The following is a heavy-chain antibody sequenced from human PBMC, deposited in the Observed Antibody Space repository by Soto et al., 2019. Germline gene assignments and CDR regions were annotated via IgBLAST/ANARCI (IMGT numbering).Heavy chain of an antibody. Sequence: SVKVSCKASGDSFGSYAVSGVRQAPGQGLEWMGAIIPVFGTTNYTQKFQGRVTITADDSTTTAYMELSSLRSDDTAVYYCAREPFGRFDPWGQGTLVTVSS. CDR2: IIPVFGTT. D-gene: IGHD3-10*01. CDR1: GDSFGSYA. J-gene: IGHJ5*02. CDR3: AREPFGRFDP. V-gene: IGHV1-69*13.